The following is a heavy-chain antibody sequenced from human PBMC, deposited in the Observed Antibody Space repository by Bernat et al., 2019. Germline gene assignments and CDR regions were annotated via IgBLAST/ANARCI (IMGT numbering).Heavy chain of an antibody. J-gene: IGHJ6*02. V-gene: IGHV3-21*01. CDR2: ISSSSSYI. Sequence: EVQLVESGGGLVKPGGSLRLSCAASGFTFSSYSMNSVRQAPGKGLEWVSSISSSSSYIYYADSVKGRFTISRDNAKNSLYLQMNSLRAEDTAVYYCARDRDTDYGMDVWGQGTTVTVSS. CDR1: GFTFSSYS. D-gene: IGHD5-18*01. CDR3: ARDRDTDYGMDV.